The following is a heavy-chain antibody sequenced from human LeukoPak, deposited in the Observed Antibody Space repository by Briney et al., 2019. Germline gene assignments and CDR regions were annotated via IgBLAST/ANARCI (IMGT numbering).Heavy chain of an antibody. CDR3: ARLYCSSTSCYLAYFDY. CDR2: IIPIFGTA. CDR1: GYTFTSYG. V-gene: IGHV1-69*05. Sequence: SVKVSCKASGYTFTSYGISWVRQAPGQGLEWMGGIIPIFGTANYAQKFQGRVTITTDESTSTAYMELSSLRSEDTAVYYCARLYCSSTSCYLAYFDYWGQGTLVTVTS. J-gene: IGHJ4*02. D-gene: IGHD2-2*01.